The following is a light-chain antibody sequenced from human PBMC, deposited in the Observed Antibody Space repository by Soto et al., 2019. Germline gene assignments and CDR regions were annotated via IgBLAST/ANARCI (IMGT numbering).Light chain of an antibody. J-gene: IGKJ4*01. CDR2: SAF. CDR1: QSIGYY. CDR3: QQYNKWPLT. Sequence: EIVMTQSPVTLSVSPGEGATLSCRANQSIGYYLAWYRKKPCQAPRLLILSAFGSATSIPARFSGSAPGTEFTLTISSPQSIDCAFYYCQQYNKWPLTVGGGTKLEIK. V-gene: IGKV3-15*01.